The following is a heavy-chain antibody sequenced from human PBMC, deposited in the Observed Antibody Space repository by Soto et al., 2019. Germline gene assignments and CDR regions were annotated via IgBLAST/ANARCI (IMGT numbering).Heavy chain of an antibody. Sequence: QVQLVQSGAEVKKPGSSVTVSCKASGGTFSSYRINWVRQAPGQGLEWVGGIVPIYRTADYAQKFQGRVTITADESARTSYMELSSLKSHDTAVYYCVRDSGAKLSSSWGQGTLVTVSS. D-gene: IGHD6-13*01. CDR3: VRDSGAKLSSS. V-gene: IGHV1-69*01. CDR1: GGTFSSYR. J-gene: IGHJ4*02. CDR2: IVPIYRTA.